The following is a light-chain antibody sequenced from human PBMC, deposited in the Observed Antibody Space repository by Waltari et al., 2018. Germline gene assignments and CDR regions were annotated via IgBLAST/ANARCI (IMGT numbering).Light chain of an antibody. CDR1: QSVSRT. J-gene: IGKJ1*01. CDR3: QKYGTRPAT. V-gene: IGKV3-20*01. Sequence: EIVLTQSPGTLSLSPGERATLSCRASQSVSRTLAWYQQKPGQAPRLLIYHASIRATGIPDRFSGSGSGTDFSLTISRLEPEDFAVYYCQKYGTRPATFGQGTKVEIK. CDR2: HAS.